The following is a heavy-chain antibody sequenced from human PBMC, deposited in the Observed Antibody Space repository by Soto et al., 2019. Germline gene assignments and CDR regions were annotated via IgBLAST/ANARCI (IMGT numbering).Heavy chain of an antibody. V-gene: IGHV4-39*01. CDR2: IYYSGST. J-gene: IGHJ4*02. CDR3: ARLPSMVRGVILDY. CDR1: GGSISSSSYY. Sequence: SETLSLTCTVSGGSISSSSYYWGWIRQPPGKGLEWIGSIYYSGSTYYKPSLKSRVTISVDTSKNQISLKLSSVTAADTAVYYCARLPSMVRGVILDYWGQGTLVTV. D-gene: IGHD3-10*01.